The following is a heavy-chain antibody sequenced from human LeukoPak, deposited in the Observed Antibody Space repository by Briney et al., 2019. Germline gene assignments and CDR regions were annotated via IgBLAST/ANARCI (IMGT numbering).Heavy chain of an antibody. CDR1: GFTFSSYA. CDR2: ISYDGSNK. J-gene: IGHJ4*02. V-gene: IGHV3-30-3*01. D-gene: IGHD3-9*01. CDR3: AKAYYDILTGYSY. Sequence: GGSLRLSCAASGFTFSSYAMHWVRQAPGKGLEWVAVISYDGSNKYYADSVRGRFTISRDNSKNTLYLQMNSLRAEDTAVYYCAKAYYDILTGYSYWGQGTLVTVSS.